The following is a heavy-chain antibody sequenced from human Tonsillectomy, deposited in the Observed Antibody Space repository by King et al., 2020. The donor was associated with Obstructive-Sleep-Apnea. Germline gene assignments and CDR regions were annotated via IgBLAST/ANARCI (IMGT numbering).Heavy chain of an antibody. D-gene: IGHD3-10*01. J-gene: IGHJ4*02. CDR2: ISSSSSII. CDR3: ARGNRGGYHYFDY. V-gene: IGHV3-48*04. Sequence: VQLVESGGGLVQPGGSLRLSCAASGFIFSRYSMNWVRQAPGKGLEWVSYISSSSSIIYQADSVKGRFTISRDNAKNSSYLQMNSLTAEDTAVYYCARGNRGGYHYFDYWGQGTQVTVSS. CDR1: GFIFSRYS.